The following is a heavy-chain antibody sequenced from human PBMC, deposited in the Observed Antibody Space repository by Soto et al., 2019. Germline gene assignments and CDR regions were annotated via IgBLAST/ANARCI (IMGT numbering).Heavy chain of an antibody. J-gene: IGHJ4*02. CDR1: GYSISSSNW. CDR3: ARREIQGPIDY. CDR2: IYYSGTT. V-gene: IGHV4-28*01. Sequence: ASETLSLTCAVSGYSISSSNWWGWIRQPPGKGLEWIGYIYYSGTTYYNPSLKSRVTMSVDTSKNQFSLKLTSVTAVDTAVYYCARREIQGPIDYWGQGPLVTVSS. D-gene: IGHD1-26*01.